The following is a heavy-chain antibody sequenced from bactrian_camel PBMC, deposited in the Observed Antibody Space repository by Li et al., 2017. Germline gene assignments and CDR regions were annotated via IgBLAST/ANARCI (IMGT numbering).Heavy chain of an antibody. D-gene: IGHD5*01. CDR3: ANWGDNY. CDR1: GFPFSTYGYD. CDR2: MISTGGRT. Sequence: HVQLVESGGDLVRPGGSLRIACAASGFPFSTYGYDIHWVRQAPGKGLKWVSVMISTGGRTFYADSVKGRFTIARDNAKNTLYLQLNYLKTEDTAMYYCANWGDNYWGQGTQVTVS. J-gene: IGHJ4*01. V-gene: IGHV3S1*01.